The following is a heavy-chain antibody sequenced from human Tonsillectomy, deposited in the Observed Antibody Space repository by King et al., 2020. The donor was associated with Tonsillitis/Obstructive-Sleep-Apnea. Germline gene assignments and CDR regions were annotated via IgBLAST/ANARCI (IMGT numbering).Heavy chain of an antibody. CDR1: GDSISSSTYY. CDR2: LYSSGST. V-gene: IGHV4-39*02. Sequence: MQLQESGPGLVKPSETLSLTCTVSGDSISSSTYYWGWIRQPPGKGLEWIGSLYSSGSTYYNPSLKSRVTISVDSSKNHFSLQLTSVTAADTAVYFCATVTRGLDYWGQGTLVTVSS. CDR3: ATVTRGLDY. J-gene: IGHJ4*02. D-gene: IGHD4-17*01.